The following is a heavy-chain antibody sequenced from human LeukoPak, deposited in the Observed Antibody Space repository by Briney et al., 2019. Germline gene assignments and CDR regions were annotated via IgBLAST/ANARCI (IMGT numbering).Heavy chain of an antibody. CDR2: ISSNGGST. V-gene: IGHV3-64D*06. Sequence: QSGGSLRLSCSASGFTFSSYAMHWVRQAPGKGLEYVSAISSNGGSTYYADSVKGRFTISRDNSKNTLYLQMSSLRAEDTAVYYCVKLGGAGTGYYYYGMDVWGQGTTVTVSS. CDR3: VKLGGAGTGYYYYGMDV. J-gene: IGHJ6*02. D-gene: IGHD6-13*01. CDR1: GFTFSSYA.